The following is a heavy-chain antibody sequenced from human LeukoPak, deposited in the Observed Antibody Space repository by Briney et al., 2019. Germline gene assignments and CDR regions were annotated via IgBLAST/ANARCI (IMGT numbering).Heavy chain of an antibody. CDR1: GYSISSGYY. D-gene: IGHD2-8*01. CDR3: ARSNGLAAFDS. CDR2: IYHSGST. Sequence: PSETLSLTCSVSGYSISSGYYWGWIRQPPGKGLEWIGSIYHSGSTYYNPSLKSRVTMSIDTSKNQFSLKMNSVTAADTAVYFCARSNGLAAFDSWAPGILVTVSS. J-gene: IGHJ4*01. V-gene: IGHV4-38-2*02.